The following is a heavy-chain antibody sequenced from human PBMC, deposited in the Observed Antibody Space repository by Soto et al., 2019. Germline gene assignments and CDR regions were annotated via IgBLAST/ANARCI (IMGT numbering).Heavy chain of an antibody. D-gene: IGHD3-22*01. V-gene: IGHV4-34*01. Sequence: SETLSLTCSVYGGSFSGHSWTWIRQSPGKGLEWIGDINHSGRVNYSPSLKSRVTISLDTSKNQFSLTLSAVTAADTAMYYCSTRAYDTNGYYRFDPWGQGTLVTVSS. CDR3: STRAYDTNGYYRFDP. CDR2: INHSGRV. J-gene: IGHJ5*01. CDR1: GGSFSGHS.